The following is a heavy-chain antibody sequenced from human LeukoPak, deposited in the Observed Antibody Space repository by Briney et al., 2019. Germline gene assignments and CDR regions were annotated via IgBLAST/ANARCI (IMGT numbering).Heavy chain of an antibody. V-gene: IGHV3-23*01. CDR1: GFTFSSYA. CDR3: ARDGSSSTSPFDY. CDR2: ISGSGGST. D-gene: IGHD2-2*01. Sequence: PGGSLRLSCAASGFTFSSYAMSWVRQAPGKGLEWVSAISGSGGSTYYADSVKGRFTISRDNAKNTLYLQMNSLRAEDTAVYYCARDGSSSTSPFDYWGQGTLVTVSS. J-gene: IGHJ4*02.